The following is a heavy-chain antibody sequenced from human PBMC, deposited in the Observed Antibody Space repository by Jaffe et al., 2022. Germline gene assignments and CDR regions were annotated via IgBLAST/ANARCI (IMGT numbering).Heavy chain of an antibody. J-gene: IGHJ4*02. V-gene: IGHV3-30*02. Sequence: QVQLVESGGGVVQPGGSLRLSCAASGFTFSRYGMHWFRQAPGKGLEWVAFIIYDGSNKYYADSVRGRLTISRDNSKNTLYLQMNNLRTEDTALYYCAKDWDYADHRDFDCWGQGTLVTVSS. CDR2: IIYDGSNK. CDR1: GFTFSRYG. CDR3: AKDWDYADHRDFDC. D-gene: IGHD4-17*01.